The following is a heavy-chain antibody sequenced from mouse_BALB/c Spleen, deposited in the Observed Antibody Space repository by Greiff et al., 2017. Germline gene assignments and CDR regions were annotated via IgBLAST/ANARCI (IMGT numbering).Heavy chain of an antibody. CDR2: INPSSGYT. D-gene: IGHD2-4*01. CDR1: GYTFTSYT. Sequence: VQLQQSGAELARPGASVSMSCKASGYTFTSYTMHWVSQRPGQGLEWIGYINPSSGYTNYNQKFKDKATLTADNSYSTAYMQLSSLTSEDTAVYYCARPSLDDYDWYFDVWGAGTTVTVSS. CDR3: ARPSLDDYDWYFDV. V-gene: IGHV1-4*01. J-gene: IGHJ1*01.